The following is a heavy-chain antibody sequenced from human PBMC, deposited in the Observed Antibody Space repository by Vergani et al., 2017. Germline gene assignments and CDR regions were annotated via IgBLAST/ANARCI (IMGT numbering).Heavy chain of an antibody. J-gene: IGHJ5*02. CDR2: ISGSGGST. CDR3: AKVGSMTTVTTWRWGGGGLET. V-gene: IGHV3-23*04. D-gene: IGHD4-17*01. CDR1: GFTFSSYA. Sequence: EVQLVESGGGLVQPGGSLRLSCAASGFTFSSYAMSWVRQAPGKGLEWVSAISGSGGSTYYADSVKGRFTISRDNSKNTLYLQMNSLRAEDTAVYYCAKVGSMTTVTTWRWGGGGLETWGQGTLVTVSS.